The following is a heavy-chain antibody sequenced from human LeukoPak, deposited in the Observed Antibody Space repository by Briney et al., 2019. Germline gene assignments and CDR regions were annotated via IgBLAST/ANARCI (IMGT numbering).Heavy chain of an antibody. D-gene: IGHD2-21*02. V-gene: IGHV3-9*01. CDR2: ISWNTGTI. Sequence: GGSLRLSCAASGFIFGDYAMHRVRQVPGKGLEWVSGISWNTGTIGYADSVKGRFTISRDNAKNSLYLQMNSLRVEDTALYYCAKDAGGRWPLYYFDCWGQGTLVTVSS. J-gene: IGHJ4*02. CDR1: GFIFGDYA. CDR3: AKDAGGRWPLYYFDC.